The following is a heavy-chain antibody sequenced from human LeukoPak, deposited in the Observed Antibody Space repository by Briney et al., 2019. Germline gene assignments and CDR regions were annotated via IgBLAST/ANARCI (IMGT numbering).Heavy chain of an antibody. CDR1: GGSISSGGYY. V-gene: IGHV4-31*03. J-gene: IGHJ4*02. CDR3: AREGHPTTVTTI. Sequence: SETLSLTCTVSGGSISSGGYYWSWICQHPGKGLEWIGYIYYSGSTYYNPSLKSRVTISVDTSKNQFSLKLSSVTAADTAVYYCAREGHPTTVTTIWGQGTLVTVSS. D-gene: IGHD4-11*01. CDR2: IYYSGST.